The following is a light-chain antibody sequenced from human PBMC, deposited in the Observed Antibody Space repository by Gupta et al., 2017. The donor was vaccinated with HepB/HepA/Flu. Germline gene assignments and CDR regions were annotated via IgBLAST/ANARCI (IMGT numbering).Light chain of an antibody. CDR2: KAS. CDR1: QSISRF. J-gene: IGKJ1*01. Sequence: FQMTRSPSTLSASIGDRVTITCLASQSISRFLAWYQQKPGKAPKLLIYKASNLQSGVPYRFSGSGTGTEFTLTISRLQPGDSETYYHQKNDSPSVTFGQGTKVEIK. V-gene: IGKV1-5*03. CDR3: QKNDSPSVT.